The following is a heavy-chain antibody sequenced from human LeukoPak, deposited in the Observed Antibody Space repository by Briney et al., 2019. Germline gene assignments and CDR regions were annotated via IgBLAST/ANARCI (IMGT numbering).Heavy chain of an antibody. CDR1: GYTLTELS. CDR2: FDPEDGET. Sequence: ATVKVSCKVSGYTLTELSMHWVRQAPGKGLEWMGGFDPEDGETIYAQKFQGRVTMTEDTSTDTAYMELSSLRAEDTAVYYCAKDFDFWSGYYFDCWGQGTLVTVSS. CDR3: AKDFDFWSGYYFDC. D-gene: IGHD3-3*01. V-gene: IGHV1-24*01. J-gene: IGHJ4*02.